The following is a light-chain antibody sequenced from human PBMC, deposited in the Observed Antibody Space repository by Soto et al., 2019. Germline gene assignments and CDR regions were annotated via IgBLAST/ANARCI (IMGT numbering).Light chain of an antibody. J-gene: IGKJ3*01. CDR1: QGISSW. CDR2: KAS. V-gene: IGKV1-5*03. CDR3: QQYNSYSAVT. Sequence: DIQMTQSPSTLSASVGDRVTITCRASQGISSWLAWYQQKPGKAPKLLIYKASSLESGVPSRFSGSGSGTEFTLTISSLQPDDVATYYCQQYNSYSAVTFGHGTKVDIK.